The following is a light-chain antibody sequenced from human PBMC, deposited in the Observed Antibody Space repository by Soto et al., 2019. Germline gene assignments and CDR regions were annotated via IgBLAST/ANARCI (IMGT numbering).Light chain of an antibody. V-gene: IGKV3-20*01. CDR1: QSVRSNF. CDR3: QRYDSFRT. J-gene: IGKJ1*01. CDR2: GAS. Sequence: LLTQSRGTLSLSGGERATLSCRASQSVRSNFLAWYQQKPGQAPRLLIYGASNRATGIPDRFSGSGSGTDFTLTITRLEPEDFAMYYCQRYDSFRTFGQGTKVDIK.